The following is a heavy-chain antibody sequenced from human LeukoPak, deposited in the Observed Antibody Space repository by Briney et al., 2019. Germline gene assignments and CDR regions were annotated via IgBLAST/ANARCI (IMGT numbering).Heavy chain of an antibody. CDR3: ARDPDGVGGAPFEH. D-gene: IGHD3-10*01. CDR1: GDSISTTSYY. V-gene: IGHV4-39*02. Sequence: SETLSLTCTVSGDSISTTSYYWAWIRQSPGKGLEWIGSIYFRGTTHYNLSLKSRVSISIDTSKSQFSLKLSSVTAADTAVCYCARDPDGVGGAPFEHWGQGTLVTVSS. J-gene: IGHJ4*02. CDR2: IYFRGTT.